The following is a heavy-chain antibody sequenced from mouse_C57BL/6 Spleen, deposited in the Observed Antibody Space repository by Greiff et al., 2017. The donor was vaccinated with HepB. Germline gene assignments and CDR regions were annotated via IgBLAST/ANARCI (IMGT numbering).Heavy chain of an antibody. CDR2: FYPGSGSI. J-gene: IGHJ2*01. CDR3: DRHEDRFSLFDY. V-gene: IGHV1-62-2*01. CDR1: GYTFTEYT. Sequence: QVQLQQSGAELVKPGASVKLSCKASGYTFTEYTIHWVKQRTGQGLEWIGWFYPGSGSIKYNEKFKDKATLTADKSSSTVYMELSRLTSEYSAVYFGDRHEDRFSLFDYWGQGTTLTVSS.